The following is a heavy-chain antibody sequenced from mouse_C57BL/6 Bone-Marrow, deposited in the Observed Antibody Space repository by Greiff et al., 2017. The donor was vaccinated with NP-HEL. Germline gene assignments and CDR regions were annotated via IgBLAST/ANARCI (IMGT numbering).Heavy chain of an antibody. V-gene: IGHV6-6*01. CDR2: IRNKANNHAT. CDR3: PIARIWAY. J-gene: IGHJ3*01. D-gene: IGHD1-1*02. CDR1: GFTFSDAW. Sequence: DVHLVESGGGLVQPGGSMKLSCAASGFTFSDAWMDWVRQSPEKGLEWVAEIRNKANNHATDDAESGKGRFTISRDDSKSSVSLQTNSLRSEDTGIYYCPIARIWAYWGQGTLVTVSA.